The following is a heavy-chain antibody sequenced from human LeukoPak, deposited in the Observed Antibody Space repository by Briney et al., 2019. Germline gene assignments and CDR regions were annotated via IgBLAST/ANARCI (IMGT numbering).Heavy chain of an antibody. CDR3: ARGQYSSSWYDY. Sequence: PSETLSLTCTVSGGSISSYYWSWIRQPPGKGLEWIGYIYYSGSTNYNPSLKSRVTISVDTSKNQFSLKLSSATAADTAVYYCARGQYSSSWYDYWGQGTLVTVSS. CDR1: GGSISSYY. CDR2: IYYSGST. J-gene: IGHJ4*02. D-gene: IGHD6-13*01. V-gene: IGHV4-59*01.